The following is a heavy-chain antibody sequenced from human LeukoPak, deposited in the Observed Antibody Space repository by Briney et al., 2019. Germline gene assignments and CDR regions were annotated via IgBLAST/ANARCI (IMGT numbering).Heavy chain of an antibody. D-gene: IGHD2-2*02. CDR3: ARDLGGIVVVPAAIRGATIDY. J-gene: IGHJ4*02. CDR2: ISYDGSNK. CDR1: GFTFDDYA. Sequence: GGSLRLSCAASGFTFDDYAMHWVRQAPGKGLEWVAVISYDGSNKYYADSVKGRFIISRDNSKNTLYLQMNSLRAEDTAVYYCARDLGGIVVVPAAIRGATIDYWGQETLVTVSS. V-gene: IGHV3-30-3*01.